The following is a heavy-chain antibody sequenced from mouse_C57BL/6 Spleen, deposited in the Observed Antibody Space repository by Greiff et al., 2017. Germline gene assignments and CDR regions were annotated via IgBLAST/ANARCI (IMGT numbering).Heavy chain of an antibody. CDR2: IYPGSGST. V-gene: IGHV1-55*01. J-gene: IGHJ4*01. CDR3: ARTLYGSSYKYAMDY. CDR1: GYTFTSYW. D-gene: IGHD1-1*01. Sequence: QVQLQQPGAELVKPGASVKMSCKASGYTFTSYWITWVQQRPGQGLAWIGDIYPGSGSTNYNEKFKSKATLTVDTSSSTAYMQLSSLTSEDSVVYYCARTLYGSSYKYAMDYWGQGTSVTGSS.